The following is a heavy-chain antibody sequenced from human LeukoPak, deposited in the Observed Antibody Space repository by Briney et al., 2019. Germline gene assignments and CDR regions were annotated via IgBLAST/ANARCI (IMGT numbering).Heavy chain of an antibody. J-gene: IGHJ4*02. CDR3: ARDQRPSYYYGTGYFDY. CDR1: GFTFSSYA. D-gene: IGHD3-10*01. CDR2: ISYDGSNK. Sequence: HPGGSLRLSCVASGFTFSSYAMHWVRQAPGKGLEWVAVISYDGSNKYYADSVRGRFTISRDNSKNTLYLQMNSLRTEDTAVYYCARDQRPSYYYGTGYFDYWGQGTLVTVSS. V-gene: IGHV3-30*04.